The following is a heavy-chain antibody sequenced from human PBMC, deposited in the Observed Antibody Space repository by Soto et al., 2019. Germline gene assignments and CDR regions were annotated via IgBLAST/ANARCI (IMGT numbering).Heavy chain of an antibody. CDR1: GFTFSSYA. CDR3: AKDPAVGSQKIYYYYYGMDV. Sequence: EVQLLESGGGLVQPGGSLRLSCAASGFTFSSYAMSWVRQAPGKGLEWVSAISGSGGSTYYADSVKGRFTISRDNSKNTLYLQMNSLRAEATAVYYCAKDPAVGSQKIYYYYYGMDVWGQGTTVTVSS. V-gene: IGHV3-23*01. J-gene: IGHJ6*02. D-gene: IGHD6-19*01. CDR2: ISGSGGST.